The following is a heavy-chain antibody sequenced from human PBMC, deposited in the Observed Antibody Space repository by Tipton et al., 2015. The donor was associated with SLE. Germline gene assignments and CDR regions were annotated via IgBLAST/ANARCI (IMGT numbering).Heavy chain of an antibody. D-gene: IGHD2-8*02. CDR3: ARRWYMGDWEVLDS. V-gene: IGHV4-38-2*01. CDR2: ISNSGNT. J-gene: IGHJ4*02. CDR1: NHSLSGAYR. Sequence: TLSLTCAVSNHSLSGAYRWGWIRQTPGKGLEWIGTISNSGNTYYSPSLKSRVTMSVATSTNQFSLKLSSVTAADTATYYCARRWYMGDWEVLDSWGQGTLVTVSS.